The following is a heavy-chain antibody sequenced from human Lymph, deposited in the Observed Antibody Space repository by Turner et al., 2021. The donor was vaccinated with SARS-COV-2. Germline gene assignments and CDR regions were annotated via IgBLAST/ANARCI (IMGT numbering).Heavy chain of an antibody. CDR3: AKGGFYDILTGYSNFDY. J-gene: IGHJ4*02. Sequence: QVQLVEPGGGVVQPGRSLRLSCAASGFTFSSYGMHWVRQASGKGLEWVAVISYDGSNKYYADSVKGRFTISRDNSKNTLYLQMNSLRPEDTAVYYCAKGGFYDILTGYSNFDYWGQGTLVTVSS. V-gene: IGHV3-30*18. D-gene: IGHD3-9*01. CDR1: GFTFSSYG. CDR2: ISYDGSNK.